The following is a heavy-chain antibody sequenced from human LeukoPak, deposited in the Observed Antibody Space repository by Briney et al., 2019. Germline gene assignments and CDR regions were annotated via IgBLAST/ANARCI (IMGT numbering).Heavy chain of an antibody. CDR3: AKGGGGRLIYYYYMDV. CDR2: ISWDSDSI. J-gene: IGHJ6*03. Sequence: GGSLRLSCAASGFTFDDYTMHWVRQAPGKGLEWVSGISWDSDSIDYADSVKGRFTISRDNAKNSLYLQMNSLRAEDMALYYCAKGGGGRLIYYYYMDVWGKGTTVTVSS. V-gene: IGHV3-9*03. CDR1: GFTFDDYT. D-gene: IGHD3-16*01.